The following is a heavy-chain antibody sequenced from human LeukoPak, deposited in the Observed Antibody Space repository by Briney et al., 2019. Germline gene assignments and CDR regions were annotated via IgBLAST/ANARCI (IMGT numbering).Heavy chain of an antibody. CDR1: GGSISSGGYY. CDR3: ARALTIFGVVTSFDP. Sequence: PSETLSLTCTVSGGSISSGGYYWSWIRQPAGKGLEWIGRIYTSGSTNYNPSLKSRVTISVDTSKNQFSLKLSSVTAADTAVYYCARALTIFGVVTSFDPWGQGTLVTVSS. D-gene: IGHD3-3*01. V-gene: IGHV4-61*02. CDR2: IYTSGST. J-gene: IGHJ5*02.